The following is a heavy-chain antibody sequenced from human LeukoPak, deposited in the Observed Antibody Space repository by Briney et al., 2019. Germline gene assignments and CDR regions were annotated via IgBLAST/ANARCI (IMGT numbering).Heavy chain of an antibody. Sequence: ASVKVSCKASGYTFTSYDINWVRQAPGQGLEWMGWTNRNSGKTGYVRKFQGRVTMTRDTSISTAYMELSSLTSEDTAVYYCVRVSSGWLDFDYWGQGTLVTVSS. D-gene: IGHD6-19*01. V-gene: IGHV1-8*01. CDR2: TNRNSGKT. CDR1: GYTFTSYD. CDR3: VRVSSGWLDFDY. J-gene: IGHJ4*02.